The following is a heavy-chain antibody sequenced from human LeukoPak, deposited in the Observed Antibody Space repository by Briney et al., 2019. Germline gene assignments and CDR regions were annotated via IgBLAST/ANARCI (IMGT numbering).Heavy chain of an antibody. CDR2: INHSEST. V-gene: IGHV4-34*01. CDR1: GGSFSGYS. J-gene: IGHJ6*02. Sequence: KPSETLSLTCAVYGGSFSGYSWSWIRQPPGKGLEWIGEINHSESTNYNPSLKSRVTISVDTFKNQFSLKLSSVTAADTAVYYCARAPSHYGVDVWGQGTTVTVSS. CDR3: ARAPSHYGVDV.